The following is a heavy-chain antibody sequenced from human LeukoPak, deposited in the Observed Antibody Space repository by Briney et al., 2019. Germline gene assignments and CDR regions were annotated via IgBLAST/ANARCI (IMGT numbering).Heavy chain of an antibody. V-gene: IGHV1-2*02. CDR1: GYTFTGYY. CDR2: INPNSGGT. CDR3: ARDVEWLYYFDY. Sequence: ASVKVSCKASGYTFTGYYMHWVRQAPGQGLEWMGWINPNSGGTNYAQTLQGRVTMTRYTSISTAYMELSRLRSDDTAVYYCARDVEWLYYFDYWGQGTLVTVSS. D-gene: IGHD5-12*01. J-gene: IGHJ4*02.